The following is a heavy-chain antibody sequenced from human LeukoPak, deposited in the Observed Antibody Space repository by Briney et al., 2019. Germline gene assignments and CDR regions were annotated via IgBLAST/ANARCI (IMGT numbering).Heavy chain of an antibody. CDR3: AREGGWFDP. J-gene: IGHJ5*02. V-gene: IGHV1-2*02. CDR1: GYSFTGYY. CDR2: INPNNGVT. Sequence: ASVKVSCKPSGYSFTGYYIHWVRQAPGQGLEWVGWINPNNGVTNYAQNFQGRVTMTRDTSISTAYMELSSLRSDDTAVYYCAREGGWFDPWGQGTLVTVSS. D-gene: IGHD3-16*01.